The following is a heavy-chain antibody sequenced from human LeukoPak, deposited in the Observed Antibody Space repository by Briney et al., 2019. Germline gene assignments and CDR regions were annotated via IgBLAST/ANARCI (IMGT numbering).Heavy chain of an antibody. D-gene: IGHD3-22*01. V-gene: IGHV4-34*01. Sequence: SETLSLTCAVYGRSFSGYYWSWIRQPPGEGLEWIGEINHSGSTNYNPSLKSRVTISVDTSKNQFSLKLSSVTAADTAVYYCARGITMIVVVFDYWGQGTLVTVSS. CDR3: ARGITMIVVVFDY. CDR2: INHSGST. J-gene: IGHJ4*02. CDR1: GRSFSGYY.